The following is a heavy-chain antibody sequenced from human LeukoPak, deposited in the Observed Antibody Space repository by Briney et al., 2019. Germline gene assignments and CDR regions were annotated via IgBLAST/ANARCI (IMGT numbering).Heavy chain of an antibody. CDR2: ISYDGSNK. CDR1: GFTFSNYA. CDR3: ARSIDYYDSSGYSHYYYYYGMDV. D-gene: IGHD3-22*01. J-gene: IGHJ6*02. V-gene: IGHV3-30-3*01. Sequence: GGSLRLSCAASGFTFSNYAMHWVRQAPGKGLEWVAVISYDGSNKYYADSVKGRFTISRDNSKNTLYLQMNSLRAEDTAVYYCARSIDYYDSSGYSHYYYYYGMDVWGQGITVTVSS.